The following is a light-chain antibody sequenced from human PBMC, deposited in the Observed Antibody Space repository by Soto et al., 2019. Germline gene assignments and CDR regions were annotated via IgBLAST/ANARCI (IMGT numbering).Light chain of an antibody. V-gene: IGKV1-5*01. CDR1: QSINSW. Sequence: DIQMTQSPSTLSASVGDRVTITCRASQSINSWLAWYQQRPGKAPNLLIYDASTLERGVPSRFSGSGSGTEFTLTISRLQPDDFATYYCQQYSGYSTFGQGTRVEIK. CDR2: DAS. CDR3: QQYSGYST. J-gene: IGKJ1*01.